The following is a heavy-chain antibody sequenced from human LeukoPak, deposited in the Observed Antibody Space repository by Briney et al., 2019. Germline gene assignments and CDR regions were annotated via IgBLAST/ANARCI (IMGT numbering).Heavy chain of an antibody. CDR2: IIPIFGTA. Sequence: ASVKVSCKASGGTFSSYAISWVRQAPGQGLEWMGGIIPIFGTANYAQKFQGRVTITADESTSTAYIELSSLRSEDTAVYYCARVGDFWSGYPQRNWFDPWGQGTLVTVSS. CDR1: GGTFSSYA. V-gene: IGHV1-69*13. CDR3: ARVGDFWSGYPQRNWFDP. D-gene: IGHD3-3*01. J-gene: IGHJ5*02.